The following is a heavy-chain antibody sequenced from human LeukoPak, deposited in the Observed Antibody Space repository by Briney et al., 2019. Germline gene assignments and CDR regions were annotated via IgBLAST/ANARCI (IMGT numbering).Heavy chain of an antibody. CDR3: ARGDDGGKYFDY. D-gene: IGHD3-16*01. J-gene: IGHJ4*02. CDR2: INHSGST. Sequence: SETLSLTCAVYGGSFSGYYWSWIRQPPGKGLEWIGEINHSGSTNYNPSLKSRVTISVDTSKNQFSLKLSSVTAADTAVYYCARGDDGGKYFDYWGQGPVVTVSS. V-gene: IGHV4-34*01. CDR1: GGSFSGYY.